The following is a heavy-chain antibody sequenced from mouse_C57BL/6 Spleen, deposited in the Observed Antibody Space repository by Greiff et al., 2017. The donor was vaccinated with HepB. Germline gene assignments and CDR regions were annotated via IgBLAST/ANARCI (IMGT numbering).Heavy chain of an antibody. D-gene: IGHD6-1*01. CDR3: ASPSFAY. CDR1: GFPLTSYG. J-gene: IGHJ3*01. Sequence: VKLMESGPGLVQPSQSLSITCTVSGFPLTSYGVHWVRQSPGKGLEWLGVIWSGGSTDYNAAFISRLSISKDNSKSQVFFKMNSLQADDTAIYYCASPSFAYWGQGTLVTVSA. V-gene: IGHV2-2*01. CDR2: IWSGGST.